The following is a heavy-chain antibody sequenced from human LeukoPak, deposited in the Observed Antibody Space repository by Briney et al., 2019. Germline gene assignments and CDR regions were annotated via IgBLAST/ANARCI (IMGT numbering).Heavy chain of an antibody. J-gene: IGHJ5*02. V-gene: IGHV4-59*01. CDR1: GGSISSYY. Sequence: SETLSLTCTVSGGSISSYYWSWIRQPPGKGLEWIGYIYYSGSTNYNPSLKSRVTISVDTSKNQFSLKLSSVTAADTAVYYCARDVSRGVYTAMVSYNWFDPWGQGTLVTVSS. CDR3: ARDVSRGVYTAMVSYNWFDP. CDR2: IYYSGST. D-gene: IGHD5-18*01.